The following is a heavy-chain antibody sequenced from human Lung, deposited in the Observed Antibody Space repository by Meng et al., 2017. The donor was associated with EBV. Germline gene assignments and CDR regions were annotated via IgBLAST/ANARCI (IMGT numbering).Heavy chain of an antibody. V-gene: IGHV3-30*18. CDR1: GFAFSDSG. Sequence: QVQLVESXXGVVQPGXDLRLSCVASGFAFSDSGMHWVRQAPGKGLEWVAVIFYDGSMKYYGDSVRGRFTISRDNPKNTVYLQMNGLRTEDTALYYCAKGKPVDYWGRGTLVTVSS. CDR3: AKGKPVDY. J-gene: IGHJ4*02. D-gene: IGHD4-23*01. CDR2: IFYDGSMK.